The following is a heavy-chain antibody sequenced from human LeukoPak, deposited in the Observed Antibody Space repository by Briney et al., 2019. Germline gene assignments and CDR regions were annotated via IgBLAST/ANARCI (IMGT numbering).Heavy chain of an antibody. Sequence: SETLSLTCTVSSGSISSGGYYWGWIRQHPGKGLEWIGYIYYSGSSYYNPSLKSRVTISVDTSKNLFSLKLSSVTAADTAVYYCRGYCSGGSCYSGDYWGQGTLVTVSS. V-gene: IGHV4-31*03. CDR3: RGYCSGGSCYSGDY. J-gene: IGHJ4*02. D-gene: IGHD2-15*01. CDR2: IYYSGSS. CDR1: SGSISSGGYY.